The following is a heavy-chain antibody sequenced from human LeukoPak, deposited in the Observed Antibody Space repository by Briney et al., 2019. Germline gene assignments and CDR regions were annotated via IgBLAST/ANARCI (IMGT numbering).Heavy chain of an antibody. Sequence: SETLSLTCTVAGGSISSYYWSWIRQPPGKGLGWIGYIYYTGSTNYNTSLTSRVNISVDTSKNQFSLNLTSVTAADTAVYYCARWGSIAVARFDYWGQGTLVTVSS. V-gene: IGHV4-59*01. CDR2: IYYTGST. D-gene: IGHD6-6*01. CDR3: ARWGSIAVARFDY. J-gene: IGHJ4*02. CDR1: GGSISSYY.